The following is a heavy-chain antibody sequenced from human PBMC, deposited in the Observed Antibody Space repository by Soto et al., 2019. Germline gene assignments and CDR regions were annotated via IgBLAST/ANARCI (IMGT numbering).Heavy chain of an antibody. CDR3: ARGPPLHSSWYYYNLAYYYYGMDV. CDR1: GGSISSGDYY. D-gene: IGHD6-13*01. CDR2: IYYSGST. Sequence: SETLSLTCTVSGGSISSGDYYWSWIRQPPGKGLEWIGYIYYSGSTYYNPSLKSRVTISVDTSKNQFSLKLSSVTAADTAVYYCARGPPLHSSWYYYNLAYYYYGMDVWGQGTTVTVSS. V-gene: IGHV4-30-4*01. J-gene: IGHJ6*02.